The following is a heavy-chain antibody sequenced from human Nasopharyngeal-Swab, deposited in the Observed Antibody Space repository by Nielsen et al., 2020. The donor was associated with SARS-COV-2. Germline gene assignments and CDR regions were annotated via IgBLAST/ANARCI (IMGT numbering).Heavy chain of an antibody. J-gene: IGHJ6*02. D-gene: IGHD3-10*01. Sequence: GESLKISCAASGFTFSSYSMNWVRQAPGKGLEWVSSISSSSSYIYYADSVKGRFTISRDNAKNSLYLQMNSLRAEDTAVYYCALWFGELLNCYGMDVWGQGTTVTVSS. V-gene: IGHV3-21*01. CDR3: ALWFGELLNCYGMDV. CDR2: ISSSSSYI. CDR1: GFTFSSYS.